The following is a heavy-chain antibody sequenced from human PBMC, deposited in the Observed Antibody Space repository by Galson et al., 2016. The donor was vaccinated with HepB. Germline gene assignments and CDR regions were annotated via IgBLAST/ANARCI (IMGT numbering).Heavy chain of an antibody. CDR3: AGQYNFWSGYSESYYGMDV. D-gene: IGHD3-3*01. CDR1: GYSFPYYW. Sequence: QSGAEVKKAGESLKISCKASGYSFPYYWIGWVRQKPGKGLEWMGIIYPGDSEIRYSPSFQGQVTMSVDKSISTAFLQWSSLKASDTAMYYCAGQYNFWSGYSESYYGMDVWGQGTTVTVSS. V-gene: IGHV5-51*01. J-gene: IGHJ6*02. CDR2: IYPGDSEI.